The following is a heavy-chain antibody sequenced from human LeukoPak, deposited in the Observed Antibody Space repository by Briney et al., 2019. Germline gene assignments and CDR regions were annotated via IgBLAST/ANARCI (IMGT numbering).Heavy chain of an antibody. V-gene: IGHV3-53*01. Sequence: GGSLRLSCAASGFTVSSSYMSWVRQAPGKGLEWVSVIYSGGSTSYADSVKGRFTITRDNSKNMLYIQMNSLRVDDTAVYYCAREGPNSIDHRGQGTLVTVSS. CDR1: GFTVSSSY. CDR2: IYSGGST. CDR3: AREGPNSIDH. J-gene: IGHJ4*02. D-gene: IGHD2/OR15-2a*01.